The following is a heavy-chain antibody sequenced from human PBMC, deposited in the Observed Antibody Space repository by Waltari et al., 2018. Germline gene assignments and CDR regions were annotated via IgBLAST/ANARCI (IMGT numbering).Heavy chain of an antibody. Sequence: QVQLQESGPGLVKPSETLSLTCSVSGGSTSSTSFYWAWLRQPPGKGLEWIAGVYYSGRTHYSPSLKSRVTISIDTSKNQFSLDLSSVTAADTAVYYCARHTAPNYYHSGGGGDYYYVDVWGRGTTVTVSS. CDR1: GGSTSSTSFY. CDR3: ARHTAPNYYHSGGGGDYYYVDV. J-gene: IGHJ6*03. D-gene: IGHD3-10*01. CDR2: VYYSGRT. V-gene: IGHV4-39*01.